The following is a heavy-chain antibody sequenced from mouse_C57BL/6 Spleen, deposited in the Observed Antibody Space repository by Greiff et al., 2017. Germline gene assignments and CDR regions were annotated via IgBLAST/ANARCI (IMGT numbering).Heavy chain of an antibody. J-gene: IGHJ3*01. D-gene: IGHD1-1*01. V-gene: IGHV5-17*01. CDR1: GFTFSDYG. Sequence: DVKLVESGGGLVKPGGSLKLSCAASGFTFSDYGMHWVRQAPEKGLEWVAYISSGSSTIYYADTVKGRFTISRDNAKNTLFLQMTSLRSEDTAMYYCPFTTVVATPFAYWGQGTLVTVSA. CDR2: ISSGSSTI. CDR3: PFTTVVATPFAY.